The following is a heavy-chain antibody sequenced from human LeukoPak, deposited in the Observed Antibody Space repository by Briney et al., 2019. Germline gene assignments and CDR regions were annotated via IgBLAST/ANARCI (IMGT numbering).Heavy chain of an antibody. CDR2: IYYSGST. Sequence: SETLSLTCTVSGSSISSSSYYWGWIRQPPGKGLEWIGSIYYSGSTYYNPSLKSRVTISVDTSKNQFSLKLSSVTAADTAVYYCVSGSSWYHYFDYWGQGTLVTVSS. CDR1: GSSISSSSYY. V-gene: IGHV4-39*01. J-gene: IGHJ4*02. CDR3: VSGSSWYHYFDY. D-gene: IGHD6-13*01.